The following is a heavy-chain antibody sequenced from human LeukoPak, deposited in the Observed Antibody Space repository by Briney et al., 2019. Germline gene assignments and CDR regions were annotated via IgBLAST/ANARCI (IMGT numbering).Heavy chain of an antibody. V-gene: IGHV2-5*01. J-gene: IGHJ5*02. CDR2: ISWNDHK. CDR3: AYLYDSSGYYYVGGNNWFGP. CDR1: GFSLSTSGVG. D-gene: IGHD3-22*01. Sequence: SGPTLVNPTQTLTLTCTFSGFSLSTSGVGVGWIRQPPGKALEWLALISWNDHKRYSPSLMSRLTITKDTSKNQVVLTMTNMDPVDTATYYCAYLYDSSGYYYVGGNNWFGPWGQGTLVTVSS.